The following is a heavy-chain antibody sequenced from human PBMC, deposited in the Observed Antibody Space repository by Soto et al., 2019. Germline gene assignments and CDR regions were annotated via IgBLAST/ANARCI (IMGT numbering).Heavy chain of an antibody. CDR3: ARDGGRGYSGYDEPEVYYYGMDV. J-gene: IGHJ6*02. CDR1: GGTFSSYA. D-gene: IGHD5-12*01. CDR2: IIPIFGTA. Sequence: QVQLVQSGAEVKKPGSSVKVSCKASGGTFSSYAISWVRQAPGQGLEWMGGIIPIFGTANYAQKFQGRVTITADESTSTADRELSSLGSEDTAVYYCARDGGRGYSGYDEPEVYYYGMDVWGQGTTVTVSS. V-gene: IGHV1-69*12.